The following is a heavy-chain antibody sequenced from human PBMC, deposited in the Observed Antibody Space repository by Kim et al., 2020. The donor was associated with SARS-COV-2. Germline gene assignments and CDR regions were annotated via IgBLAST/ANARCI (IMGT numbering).Heavy chain of an antibody. CDR2: IYYSGST. D-gene: IGHD3-22*01. Sequence: SETLSLTCTVSGGSISSGGYYWSWIRQHPGKGLEWIGYIYYSGSTYYNPSLKSRVTISVDTSKNQFSLKLSSVTAADTAVYYCARDRELNYYDSSGYYGAFDIWGQGTMVTVSS. J-gene: IGHJ3*02. CDR3: ARDRELNYYDSSGYYGAFDI. V-gene: IGHV4-31*03. CDR1: GGSISSGGYY.